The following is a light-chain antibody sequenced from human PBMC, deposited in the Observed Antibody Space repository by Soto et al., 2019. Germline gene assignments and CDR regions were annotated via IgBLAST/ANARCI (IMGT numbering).Light chain of an antibody. CDR2: GSS. CDR3: LQDNNWPLST. V-gene: IGKV3-15*01. CDR1: QSVSTN. J-gene: IGKJ5*01. Sequence: EIVRTQSPVTLSVSPGERATLSCRASQSVSTNLAWYQQKLGQAPRVLIYGSSSRATGVPTRFSGSGSGTEFTLNINSLQSEDSGIYYCLQDNNWPLSTFGQGTRLEIK.